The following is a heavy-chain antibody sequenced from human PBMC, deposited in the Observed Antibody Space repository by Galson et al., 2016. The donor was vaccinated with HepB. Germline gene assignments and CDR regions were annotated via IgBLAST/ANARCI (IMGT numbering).Heavy chain of an antibody. CDR1: GFTFSDYD. CDR3: ARLPQMQEVYYYYGLDV. Sequence: SLRLSCAASGFTFSDYDMNWVRQAPGKRLEWISYISGSGATVYYADSVKGRFSISRDNAKKSLDLHMNSLGAEDTAVYYCARLPQMQEVYYYYGLDVWGQGTTVTVSS. J-gene: IGHJ6*02. CDR2: ISGSGATV. V-gene: IGHV3-48*03. D-gene: IGHD5-24*01.